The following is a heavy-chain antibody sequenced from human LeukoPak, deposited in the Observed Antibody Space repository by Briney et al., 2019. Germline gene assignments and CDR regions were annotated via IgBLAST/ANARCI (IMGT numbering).Heavy chain of an antibody. CDR2: ISYDGSNK. V-gene: IGHV3-30*03. Sequence: GGSLRLSCGATGFTISSYWMHWVRQAPGKGLEWVAVISYDGSNKYYADSVKGRFTISRDNSKNTLYLQMNSLRAEDTAVYYCARPTFYTSSWYWGGFDYWGQGTLVTVSS. J-gene: IGHJ4*02. D-gene: IGHD6-13*01. CDR3: ARPTFYTSSWYWGGFDY. CDR1: GFTISSYW.